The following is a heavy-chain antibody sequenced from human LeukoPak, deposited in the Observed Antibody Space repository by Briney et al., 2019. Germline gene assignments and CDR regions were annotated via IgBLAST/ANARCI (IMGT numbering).Heavy chain of an antibody. J-gene: IGHJ4*02. CDR2: ISYDGSNK. D-gene: IGHD5-18*01. CDR1: GFTFSSYG. Sequence: PGRSLRFSCAASGFTFSSYGMHWVRQAPGKGLEWVAIISYDGSNKYYADSVKGRFTISRDNSKNTLYLQMNSLRAEDTAVYYCARARGYSFLDYWGQGTLVTVSS. CDR3: ARARGYSFLDY. V-gene: IGHV3-30*03.